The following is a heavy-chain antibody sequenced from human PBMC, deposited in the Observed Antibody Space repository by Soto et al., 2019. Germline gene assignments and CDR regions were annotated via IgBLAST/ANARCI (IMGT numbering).Heavy chain of an antibody. CDR3: AREPYDFLGNWFDP. J-gene: IGHJ5*02. D-gene: IGHD3-3*01. V-gene: IGHV3-48*02. CDR1: GFTFSSYS. CDR2: ISSISTI. Sequence: PGGSLRLSCAASGFTFSSYSMNWVRQAPGKGLEWVSYISSISTIYYADSVRGRFTISRDNAKNSLYLQMNSLRDEDTAVYYCAREPYDFLGNWFDPWGQGTLVTAPQ.